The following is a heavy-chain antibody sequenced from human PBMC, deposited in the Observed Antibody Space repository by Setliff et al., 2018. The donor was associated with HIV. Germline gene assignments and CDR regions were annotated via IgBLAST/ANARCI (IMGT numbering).Heavy chain of an antibody. CDR3: ARDYIHVFDI. Sequence: ASVKVSCKASGGAFSSYALSWVRQAPGQGLEWMGWINSASGGTNYAQNFQGRVTVTRDTSINTAYVELNSLKSDDTAVYYCARDYIHVFDIWGQGTMVTVSS. CDR1: GGAFSSYA. V-gene: IGHV1-2*02. J-gene: IGHJ3*02. CDR2: INSASGGT.